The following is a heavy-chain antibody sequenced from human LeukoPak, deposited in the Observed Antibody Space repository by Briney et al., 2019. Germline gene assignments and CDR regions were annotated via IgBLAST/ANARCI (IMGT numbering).Heavy chain of an antibody. V-gene: IGHV4-34*01. D-gene: IGHD3-22*01. J-gene: IGHJ4*02. CDR2: INHSGST. Sequence: SETLSLTCAVHGGSFSGYYWSWIRQPPGKGLEWIGEINHSGSTNYNPSLKSRVTISVDTSKNQFSLKLSSVTAADTAVYYCARRRDYYDSSGYFYFDYWGQGTLVTVSS. CDR3: ARRRDYYDSSGYFYFDY. CDR1: GGSFSGYY.